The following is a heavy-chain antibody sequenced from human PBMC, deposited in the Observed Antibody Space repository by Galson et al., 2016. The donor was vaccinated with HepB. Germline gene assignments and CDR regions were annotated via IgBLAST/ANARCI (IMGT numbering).Heavy chain of an antibody. CDR2: IWYDGTKK. CDR1: GFSFSSYG. D-gene: IGHD5-18*01. Sequence: SLRLSCAASGFSFSSYGMHWVRQAPGRGLEWVAVIWYDGTKKYYADSVNGRFTISRDNSKNTVYLEMSSLRAEDTAVYQCARAMRPHTYWFDPWGQGTLVTVSS. CDR3: ARAMRPHTYWFDP. V-gene: IGHV3-33*01. J-gene: IGHJ5*02.